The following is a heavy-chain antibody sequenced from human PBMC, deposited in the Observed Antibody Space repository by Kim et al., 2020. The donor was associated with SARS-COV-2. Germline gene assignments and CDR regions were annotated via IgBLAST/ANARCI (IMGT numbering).Heavy chain of an antibody. V-gene: IGHV4-31*02. J-gene: IGHJ4*02. CDR3: ARDHVDTAMTYYFDY. D-gene: IGHD5-18*01. Sequence: PSLKRRGTISVDTAKNQFSLKLSSVTAADTAVYYCARDHVDTAMTYYFDYWGQGTLVTVSS.